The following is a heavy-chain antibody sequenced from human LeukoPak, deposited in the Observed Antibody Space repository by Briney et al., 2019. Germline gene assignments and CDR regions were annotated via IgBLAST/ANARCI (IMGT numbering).Heavy chain of an antibody. J-gene: IGHJ3*02. D-gene: IGHD2-2*01. CDR1: GYTFTGYY. CDR3: ARDYSTYCSRPSSKTPHDI. CDR2: INPNSGGT. V-gene: IGHV1-2*02. Sequence: ASVKVSCKASGYTFTGYYMHWVRQAPGQGLEWMGWINPNSGGTNCAQKFQGRVTMTRDTSISTAYMELSRLRSDDTAVYYCARDYSTYCSRPSSKTPHDIGGKGKMVTVSS.